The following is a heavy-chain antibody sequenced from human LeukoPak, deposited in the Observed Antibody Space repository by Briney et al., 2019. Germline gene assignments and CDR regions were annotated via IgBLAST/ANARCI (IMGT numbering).Heavy chain of an antibody. J-gene: IGHJ4*02. CDR3: ARDGGGYCSGGSCPGSGY. Sequence: GGSLRLSCAASGFTFSSYAMSWVRQAPRKGLEWVSYISSSGSTIYYADSVKGRFTISRDNAKNSLYLQMNSLRAEDTAVYYCARDGGGYCSGGSCPGSGYWGQGTLVTVSS. CDR1: GFTFSSYA. CDR2: ISSSGSTI. D-gene: IGHD2-15*01. V-gene: IGHV3-48*04.